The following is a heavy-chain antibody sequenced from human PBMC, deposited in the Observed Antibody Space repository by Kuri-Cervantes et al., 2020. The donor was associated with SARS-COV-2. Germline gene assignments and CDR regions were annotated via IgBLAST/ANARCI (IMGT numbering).Heavy chain of an antibody. CDR2: INPNSGGT. CDR1: GYTFTGYY. D-gene: IGHD6-6*01. J-gene: IGHJ4*02. Sequence: ASVKVSCKASGYTFTGYYMHWVRQAPGQGLEWMGWINPNSGGTNYAQKFQGRVTMTRDTSISTAYMELSRLRSDDAAVYYCARDGEYRSSFDYWGQGTLVTVSS. CDR3: ARDGEYRSSFDY. V-gene: IGHV1-2*02.